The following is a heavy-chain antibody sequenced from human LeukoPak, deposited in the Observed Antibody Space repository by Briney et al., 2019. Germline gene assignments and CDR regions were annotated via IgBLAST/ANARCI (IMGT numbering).Heavy chain of an antibody. Sequence: EASVKVSCKASGGTFSSYTISWARQAPGQGLEWMGRIIPILGIANYAQKFQGRVTITADKSTSTAYMELSSLRSEDTAVYYCARDLDVVVVAAMGPFNFQHWGQGTLVTVSS. V-gene: IGHV1-69*04. CDR2: IIPILGIA. CDR3: ARDLDVVVVAAMGPFNFQH. J-gene: IGHJ1*01. CDR1: GGTFSSYT. D-gene: IGHD2-15*01.